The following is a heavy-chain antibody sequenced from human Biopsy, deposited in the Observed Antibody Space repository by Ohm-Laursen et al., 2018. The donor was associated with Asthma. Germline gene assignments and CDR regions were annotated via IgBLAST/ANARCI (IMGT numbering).Heavy chain of an antibody. CDR2: IYYRGTT. CDR1: SGSGGYMRSGNYH. J-gene: IGHJ6*02. Sequence: SDTLSLTCSLSSGSGGYMRSGNYHWAWIRQPPGKGLEWFGWIYYRGTTYYNPSLESRVTVSADTSKKQFSLKLTSVTAADTAVYYCVRGSSSWHHGPFHYYYGLDVWGQGTTATVSS. V-gene: IGHV4-39*01. D-gene: IGHD6-13*01. CDR3: VRGSSSWHHGPFHYYYGLDV.